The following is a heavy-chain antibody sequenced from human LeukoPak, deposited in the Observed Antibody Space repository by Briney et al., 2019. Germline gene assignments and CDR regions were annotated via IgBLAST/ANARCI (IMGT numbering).Heavy chain of an antibody. V-gene: IGHV4-31*03. J-gene: IGHJ4*02. D-gene: IGHD1-26*01. CDR1: RGSISGVGFY. CDR2: ITHSGST. CDR3: ASVDWESYYLDS. Sequence: SQTLSLTCTVSRGSISGVGFYWAWIRQHPGQGLEWIGYITHSGSTYYNPALESRISIFRDTSTNQFSLSLTSLTAADTAVYFCASVDWESYYLDSWGQGSLVTVSS.